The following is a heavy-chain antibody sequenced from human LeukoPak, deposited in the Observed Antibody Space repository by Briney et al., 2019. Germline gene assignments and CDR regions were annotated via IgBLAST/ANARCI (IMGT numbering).Heavy chain of an antibody. CDR1: GYSFTNYW. J-gene: IGHJ4*02. D-gene: IGHD5-24*01. CDR3: ARGRDGYSFGFDY. V-gene: IGHV5-51*01. CDR2: IYPGDSDT. Sequence: GESLKISCKGSGYSFTNYWIGWVRQMPGKGLEWMGIIYPGDSDTKYSPSFQGQVTISADKSISTAYLQWSSLKASDTAMYYCARGRDGYSFGFDYWGQGTLVTVSS.